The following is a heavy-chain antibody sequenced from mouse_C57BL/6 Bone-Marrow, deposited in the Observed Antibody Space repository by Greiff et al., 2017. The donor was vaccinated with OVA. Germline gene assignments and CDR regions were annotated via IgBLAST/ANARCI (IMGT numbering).Heavy chain of an antibody. CDR3: AIAEDYDEGWYFDV. Sequence: QVQLQQPGAELVMPGASVKLSCKASGYTFTSYWMHWVKQRPGQGLEWIGEIDPSDSYTNYNQKFKGKSTLTVDKSSSTAYMQLSSLTSEDSAVYYCAIAEDYDEGWYFDVWGTGTTVTVSS. CDR1: GYTFTSYW. CDR2: IDPSDSYT. V-gene: IGHV1-69*01. D-gene: IGHD2-4*01. J-gene: IGHJ1*03.